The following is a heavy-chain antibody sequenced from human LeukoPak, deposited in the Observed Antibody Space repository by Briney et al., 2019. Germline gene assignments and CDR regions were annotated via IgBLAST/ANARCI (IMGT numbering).Heavy chain of an antibody. CDR2: IYTSGST. CDR1: GGSISSYY. V-gene: IGHV4-4*07. D-gene: IGHD2-2*01. CDR3: ARGNVRESGYCSSTSCYRIDY. J-gene: IGHJ4*02. Sequence: PSETLSLTCTVSGGSISSYYWSWIRQPAGKGLEWIGRIYTSGSTNYNPSLKSRVTMSVDTSKNQFSLKLSSVTAADTAVYYCARGNVRESGYCSSTSCYRIDYWGQGTLVTVSS.